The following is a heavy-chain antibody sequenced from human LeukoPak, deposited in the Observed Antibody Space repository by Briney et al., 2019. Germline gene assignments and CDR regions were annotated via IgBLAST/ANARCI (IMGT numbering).Heavy chain of an antibody. CDR1: GGSISSSGYY. V-gene: IGHV4-39*01. Sequence: PSETLSLTCTVSGGSISSSGYYWGWIRQPPGKGLEWIGSISYSGTTFYNPSLKSRVTISADTSKNQFFLKLSSVTAADTAMYYYARRVIAATLDYWGRGTLVTVSA. CDR2: ISYSGTT. J-gene: IGHJ4*02. CDR3: ARRVIAATLDY. D-gene: IGHD2/OR15-2a*01.